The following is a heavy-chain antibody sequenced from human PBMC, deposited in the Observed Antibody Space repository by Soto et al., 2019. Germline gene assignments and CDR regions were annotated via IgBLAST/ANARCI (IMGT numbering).Heavy chain of an antibody. J-gene: IGHJ3*02. Sequence: QLQLQESGPGLVKPSETLSLICSVSGDSFSSGSYYWGWIRQPPGKGLEWFGNINYSGRTYYNPSLKSRVTISVDTSKNQLSLKLRSVTAADTAIYYCARLQGGTFDIWGQGSMVTVSS. D-gene: IGHD2-15*01. V-gene: IGHV4-39*01. CDR1: GDSFSSGSYY. CDR2: INYSGRT. CDR3: ARLQGGTFDI.